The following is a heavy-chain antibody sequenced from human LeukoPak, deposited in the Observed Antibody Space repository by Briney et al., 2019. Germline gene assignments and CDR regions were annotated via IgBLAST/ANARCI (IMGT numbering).Heavy chain of an antibody. CDR3: ARDISGSFSIDY. D-gene: IGHD1-26*01. V-gene: IGHV3-30-3*01. J-gene: IGHJ4*02. Sequence: GGSVRLSCAASGFTFTNFAMHWVRQAPGKGLEWVAVISYDGGNKYYADSVKGRFTVSRDNFKNMLDLQMNSLRADDTAVYYCARDISGSFSIDYWGQGTLVTVSS. CDR1: GFTFTNFA. CDR2: ISYDGGNK.